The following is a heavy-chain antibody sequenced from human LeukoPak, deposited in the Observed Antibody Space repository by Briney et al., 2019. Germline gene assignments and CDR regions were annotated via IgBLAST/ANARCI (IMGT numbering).Heavy chain of an antibody. V-gene: IGHV3-30-3*01. CDR3: ARGFRDYGDYSYYFDY. CDR1: GFTFSSSA. J-gene: IGHJ4*02. D-gene: IGHD4-17*01. CDR2: ISNDGNYK. Sequence: PGRSLRLSCAASGFTFSSSAMHWVRQAPGKGLEWVAVISNDGNYKSYADSVRGRFTISRDNSKNTLCLRMNSLRPEDTALYYCARGFRDYGDYSYYFDYWGQGTLVTVSS.